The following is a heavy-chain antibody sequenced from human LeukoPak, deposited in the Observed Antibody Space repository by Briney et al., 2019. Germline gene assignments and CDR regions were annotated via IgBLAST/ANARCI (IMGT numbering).Heavy chain of an antibody. CDR3: ARDLSLDFWSGYYKSPPGKIDY. D-gene: IGHD3-3*01. J-gene: IGHJ4*02. Sequence: GASVKVSCKASGYTFTSYYMHWVRQAPGQGLEWMGIINPSGGSTSYAQKFQGRVTMTRDTSTSTVYMELSSLRSEDTAVYYCARDLSLDFWSGYYKSPPGKIDYWGQGTLVTVSS. CDR2: INPSGGST. V-gene: IGHV1-46*01. CDR1: GYTFTSYY.